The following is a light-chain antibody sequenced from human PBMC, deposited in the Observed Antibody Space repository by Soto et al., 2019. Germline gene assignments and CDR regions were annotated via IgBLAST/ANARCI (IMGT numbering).Light chain of an antibody. CDR1: QSLSSIN. CDR3: QQYNYLPRT. V-gene: IGKV3-15*01. J-gene: IGKJ1*01. Sequence: ELVLTKNKATLSLSPGERCTLSCRASQSLSSINLAWCQQKDGQPHRXXIHGATTRATGIPARFSASVYGTAVNITLSGLQSEDGTVYYGQQYNYLPRTFCQGT. CDR2: GAT.